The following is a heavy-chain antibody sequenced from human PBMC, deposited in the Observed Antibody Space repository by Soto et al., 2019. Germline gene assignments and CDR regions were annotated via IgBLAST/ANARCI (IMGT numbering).Heavy chain of an antibody. CDR2: VTHDGNNK. CDR3: ARATGYYYFYGMDV. CDR1: GFTFSSFA. J-gene: IGHJ6*02. V-gene: IGHV3-30-3*01. Sequence: GSLRLSCAASGFTFSSFAMHWVRQAPGKGLEWVAVVTHDGNNKYYADSVQGRITISRDNSKNTVNLQMNSLRVEDTAVYYCARATGYYYFYGMDVWGQGTTVTVSS.